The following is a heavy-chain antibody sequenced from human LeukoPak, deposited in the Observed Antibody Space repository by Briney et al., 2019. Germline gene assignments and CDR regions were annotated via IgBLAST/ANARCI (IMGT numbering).Heavy chain of an antibody. Sequence: GSSVKVSCKASGGTFSSYAISWVRLAPGQGLEWMGGIIPIFGTANYAQRFQGRVTITADESTSTAYMELSSLRSEDTAVYYCASRVVLGWFDPWGQGTLVTVSS. CDR2: IIPIFGTA. V-gene: IGHV1-69*01. CDR1: GGTFSSYA. J-gene: IGHJ5*02. CDR3: ASRVVLGWFDP. D-gene: IGHD2-8*02.